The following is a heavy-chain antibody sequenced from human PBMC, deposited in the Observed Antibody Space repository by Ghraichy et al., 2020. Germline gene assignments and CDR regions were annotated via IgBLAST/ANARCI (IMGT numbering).Heavy chain of an antibody. CDR1: GFTFSSYW. J-gene: IGHJ4*02. CDR3: ARTSSGWYHFDY. V-gene: IGHV3-74*01. CDR2: INSDGSST. D-gene: IGHD6-19*01. Sequence: GGSLRLSCAASGFTFSSYWMHWVRQAPGKGLVWVSRINSDGSSTSYADSVKGRFTISRDNAKNTLYLQMNSLRAEDTAVYYCARTSSGWYHFDYWGQGTLVTVSS.